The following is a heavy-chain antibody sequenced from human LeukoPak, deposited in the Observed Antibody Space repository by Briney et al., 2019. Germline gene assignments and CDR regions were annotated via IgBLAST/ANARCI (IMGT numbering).Heavy chain of an antibody. D-gene: IGHD6-6*01. J-gene: IGHJ4*02. CDR2: IIPILGIA. Sequence: GASVKVSCKASGGTFSSYAISWVRQAPGQGLEWMGRIIPILGIANYAQKFQGRVTITADKSTSTAYMELSSLRSEDTAVYYCARDTRRYSSSYYTWGQGTLVTVSS. V-gene: IGHV1-69*04. CDR1: GGTFSSYA. CDR3: ARDTRRYSSSYYT.